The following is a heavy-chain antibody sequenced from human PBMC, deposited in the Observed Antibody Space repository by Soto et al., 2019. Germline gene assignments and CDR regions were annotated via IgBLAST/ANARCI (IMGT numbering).Heavy chain of an antibody. CDR1: GFTFSSYS. D-gene: IGHD3-9*01. Sequence: GSLRLSCAASGFTFSSYSLNWVRQAPGKGLEWVSSISSSSSYIYYADSVKGRFTISRDNAKNSLYLQMNSLRAEDTAVYYCARVYYDILTGYYIDYWGQGTLVTVSS. CDR3: ARVYYDILTGYYIDY. CDR2: ISSSSSYI. V-gene: IGHV3-21*01. J-gene: IGHJ4*02.